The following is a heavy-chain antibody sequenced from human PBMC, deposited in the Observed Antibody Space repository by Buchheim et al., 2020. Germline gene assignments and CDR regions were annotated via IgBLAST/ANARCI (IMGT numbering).Heavy chain of an antibody. CDR2: IHYSGST. CDR3: ARSSSKWGLW. V-gene: IGHV4-39*01. J-gene: IGHJ4*02. CDR1: GGSITSSTYY. D-gene: IGHD7-27*01. Sequence: QLQLQESGPGLIKPSETLSLTCTVSGGSITSSTYYWGWIRQPPGTGLEWIGSIHYSGSTYYNPALKSRVTISVETSKKQFSLKLSSVTAANTAVYYCARSSSKWGLWWGQGTL.